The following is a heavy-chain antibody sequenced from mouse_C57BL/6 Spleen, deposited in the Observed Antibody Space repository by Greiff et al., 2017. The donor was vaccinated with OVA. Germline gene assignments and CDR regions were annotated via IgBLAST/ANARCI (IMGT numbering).Heavy chain of an antibody. Sequence: VKQSCKASGYTFTSYWMHWVKQRPGRGLEWLGRIDPNSGGTKYNEKFKSKATLTVDKPSSTAYMQLSSLTSEDSAVYYCASGDYGNGYCDVWGTGTTVSVSS. CDR2: IDPNSGGT. CDR3: ASGDYGNGYCDV. V-gene: IGHV1-72*01. CDR1: GYTFTSYW. D-gene: IGHD1-1*01. J-gene: IGHJ1*03.